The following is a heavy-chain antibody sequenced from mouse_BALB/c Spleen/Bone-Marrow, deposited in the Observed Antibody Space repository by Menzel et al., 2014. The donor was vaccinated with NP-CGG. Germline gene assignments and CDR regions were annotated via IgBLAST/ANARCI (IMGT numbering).Heavy chain of an antibody. CDR3: ALNWDSAY. CDR1: GFTFSSYG. J-gene: IGHJ3*01. Sequence: DVMLVESGGDLVKPGGSLKLSCAASGFTFSSYGMSWVRQTPDKRLEWVATINNGGTYTYYPDSVKGRFTISRDNAKNTLYLQVSSLKSEDTAMYYCALNWDSAYWGQGTLVTVSA. V-gene: IGHV5-6*02. CDR2: INNGGTYT. D-gene: IGHD4-1*02.